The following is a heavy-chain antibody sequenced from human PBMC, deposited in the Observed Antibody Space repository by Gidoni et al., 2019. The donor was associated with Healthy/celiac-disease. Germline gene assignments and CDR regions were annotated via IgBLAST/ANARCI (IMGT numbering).Heavy chain of an antibody. CDR1: GGSISSSSYY. CDR3: ARHFSAGWLQLRWFDP. V-gene: IGHV4-39*01. J-gene: IGHJ5*02. D-gene: IGHD5-12*01. Sequence: QLQLQESGPGLVKPSETLSLTCTVSGGSISSSSYYWGWIRQPPGKGLEWIGSIYYSGSTYYNPSLKSRVTISVDTSKNQFSLKLSSVTAADTAVYYCARHFSAGWLQLRWFDPWGQGTLVTVSS. CDR2: IYYSGST.